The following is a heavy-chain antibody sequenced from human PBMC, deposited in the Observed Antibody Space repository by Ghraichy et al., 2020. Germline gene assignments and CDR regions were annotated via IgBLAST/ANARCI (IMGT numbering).Heavy chain of an antibody. Sequence: SETLSLTCAVYGGSFSGYYWSWIRQPPGKGLEWIGEINHSGSTNYNPSLKSRVTISVDTSKNQFSLKLSSVTAADTAVYYCARGGYCSGGSCYYNWFDPWGQGTLVTVSS. CDR2: INHSGST. CDR1: GGSFSGYY. D-gene: IGHD2-15*01. V-gene: IGHV4-34*01. CDR3: ARGGYCSGGSCYYNWFDP. J-gene: IGHJ5*02.